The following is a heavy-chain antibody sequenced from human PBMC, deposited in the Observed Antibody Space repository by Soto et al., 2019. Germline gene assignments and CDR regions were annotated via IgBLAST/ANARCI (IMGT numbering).Heavy chain of an antibody. Sequence: QVQLVQSGAEVKKPGSSVKVSCKASGGTFSSYAISWVRQAPGQGLEWMGGIIPIFGTANYAQKFQGRVKITADESTSTAYMELSSVRSEDTAVYYCAQNYYDSSGYDLYYYYGMDVWGQGTTVTVSS. J-gene: IGHJ6*02. V-gene: IGHV1-69*01. CDR3: AQNYYDSSGYDLYYYYGMDV. D-gene: IGHD3-22*01. CDR1: GGTFSSYA. CDR2: IIPIFGTA.